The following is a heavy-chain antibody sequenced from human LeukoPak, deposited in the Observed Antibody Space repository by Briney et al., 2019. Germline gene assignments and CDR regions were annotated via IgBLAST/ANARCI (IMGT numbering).Heavy chain of an antibody. J-gene: IGHJ3*02. CDR2: IYPGDSDI. D-gene: IGHD4-17*01. V-gene: IGHV5-51*01. CDR1: GYSFTSYW. CDR3: ARQLMTTVTHDAFDI. Sequence: GESLKIPCKGSGYSFTSYWIGWVRQMPGKGLEWMGIIYPGDSDIRYSPSFQGQVTISADKSISTAYLQWSSLKASDTAMYYCARQLMTTVTHDAFDIWGQGTMVTVSS.